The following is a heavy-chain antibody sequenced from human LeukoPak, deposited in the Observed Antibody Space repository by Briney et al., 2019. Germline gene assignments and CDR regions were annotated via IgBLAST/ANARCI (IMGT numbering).Heavy chain of an antibody. CDR2: ISWNSGST. Sequence: GRSLRLSCAASGFTFHDYTMYWVRQSPGKGLEWVSGISWNSGSTGYVDSVRGRFTISRDNAKKSLYLQMNSLRAEDTAVYYCARSPGIVGATSGGDYWGQGTLVTVSS. CDR1: GFTFHDYT. V-gene: IGHV3-9*01. D-gene: IGHD1-26*01. J-gene: IGHJ4*02. CDR3: ARSPGIVGATSGGDY.